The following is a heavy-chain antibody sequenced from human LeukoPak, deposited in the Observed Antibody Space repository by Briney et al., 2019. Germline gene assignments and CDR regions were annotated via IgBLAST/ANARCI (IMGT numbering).Heavy chain of an antibody. Sequence: ASVKVSCKASGYTFTSYYMHWVRQAPGQGLEWMGWMNPNSGNTGYAQKFQGRVTMTRNTSISTAYMELSSLRSEDTAVYYCARLGGDYYYMDVWGKGTTVTISS. V-gene: IGHV1-8*02. CDR3: ARLGGDYYYMDV. CDR2: MNPNSGNT. CDR1: GYTFTSYY. J-gene: IGHJ6*03. D-gene: IGHD3-10*01.